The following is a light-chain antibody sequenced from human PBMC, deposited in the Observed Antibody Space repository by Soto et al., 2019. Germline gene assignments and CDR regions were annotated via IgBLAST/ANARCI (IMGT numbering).Light chain of an antibody. V-gene: IGKV3D-15*01. CDR1: QSVSNN. Sequence: THSPGTLSLSPGDRATLSCRAIQSVSNNYLAWYQQKPGQAPRLLIYGASNRATGIPARCSGSGSGTEVTLTISSRLSEDFTVNYCQQYKNRSAETFGQGTRVDIK. CDR3: QQYKNRSAET. J-gene: IGKJ1*01. CDR2: GAS.